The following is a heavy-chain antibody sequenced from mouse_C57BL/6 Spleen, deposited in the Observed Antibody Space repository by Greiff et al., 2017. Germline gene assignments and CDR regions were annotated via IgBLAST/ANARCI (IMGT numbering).Heavy chain of an antibody. CDR3: AREAYYYGSSYAWFAY. CDR2: IYPGDGDT. CDR1: GYAFSSSW. V-gene: IGHV1-82*01. Sequence: VHLVESGPELVKPGASVKISCKASGYAFSSSWMNWVKQRPGKGLEWIGRIYPGDGDTNYNGKFKGKATLTADKSSSTAYMQLSSLTSEDSAVYCCAREAYYYGSSYAWFAYWGQGTLVTVSA. J-gene: IGHJ3*01. D-gene: IGHD1-1*01.